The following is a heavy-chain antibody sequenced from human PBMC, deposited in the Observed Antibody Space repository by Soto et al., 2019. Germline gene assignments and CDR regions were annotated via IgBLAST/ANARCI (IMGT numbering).Heavy chain of an antibody. D-gene: IGHD2-2*01. Sequence: EVQLVESGGGLVQPGGSLRLSCTSSTFTFSSFWMRWVRQAPGQGLEWVAYINEDGSETHYVDSMKGRFTISRDNAKNSSLLQMNSRRGEDTVTFYCGTGQHALGFWGQGTTVTVSS. CDR3: GTGQHALGF. CDR1: TFTFSSFW. V-gene: IGHV3-7*01. CDR2: INEDGSET. J-gene: IGHJ6*02.